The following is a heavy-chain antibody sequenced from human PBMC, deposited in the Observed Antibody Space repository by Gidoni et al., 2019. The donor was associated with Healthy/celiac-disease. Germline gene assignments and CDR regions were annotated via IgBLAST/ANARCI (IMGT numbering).Heavy chain of an antibody. V-gene: IGHV4-59*08. D-gene: IGHD2-8*02. CDR2: IYYSGST. CDR1: GGSISSYY. J-gene: IGHJ3*02. Sequence: QVQLQESGPGLVKPSETLSLTCTAPGGSISSYYWSWIRQPPGKGLEWIGYIYYSGSTNYNPSLKSRVTISVDTSKNQFSLKLSSVTAADTAVYYCARGGLVLGAFDIWGQGTMVTVSS. CDR3: ARGGLVLGAFDI.